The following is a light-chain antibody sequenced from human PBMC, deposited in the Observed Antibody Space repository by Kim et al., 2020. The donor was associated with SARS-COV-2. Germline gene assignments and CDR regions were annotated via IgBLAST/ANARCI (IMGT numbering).Light chain of an antibody. CDR1: QSLNNY. CDR3: QQRHKWPPT. J-gene: IGKJ5*01. Sequence: LSPGERATLSCMASQSLNNYLGWYLQKPDHAPKLLVYDASNRATATPPKLSGSEYGTDFTLTISSLEPEDFAVYYCQQRHKWPPTFGQGTRLEIK. CDR2: DAS. V-gene: IGKV3-11*01.